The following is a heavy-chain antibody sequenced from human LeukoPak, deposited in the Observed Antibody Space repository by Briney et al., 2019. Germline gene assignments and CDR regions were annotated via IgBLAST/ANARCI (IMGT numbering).Heavy chain of an antibody. CDR2: ISGDGAST. V-gene: IGHV3-64*05. CDR1: GFTFSSYV. D-gene: IGHD2-15*01. CDR3: VYQVQGVVE. Sequence: GGSLRLPCSASGFTFSSYVMHWVRQAPGKGLEYVSGISGDGASTYYADSVKGRFTISRDNSKNTLYVQMTSLRAEDTAVYYCVYQVQGVVEWGQGTLVTVSS. J-gene: IGHJ4*02.